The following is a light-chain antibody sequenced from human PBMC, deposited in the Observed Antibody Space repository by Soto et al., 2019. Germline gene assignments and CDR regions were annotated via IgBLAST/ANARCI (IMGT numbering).Light chain of an antibody. CDR3: CSYAGQRVV. CDR1: NL. Sequence: QSVLTQPASVSGSPGQSITISCTYNLVSWYQQHPGKAPKLMIYEGNKRPAGVSNRFSGSKSGNTASLTISGLQAEDEADYYCCSYAGQRVVFGGGTKLTVL. CDR2: EGN. J-gene: IGLJ2*01. V-gene: IGLV2-23*01.